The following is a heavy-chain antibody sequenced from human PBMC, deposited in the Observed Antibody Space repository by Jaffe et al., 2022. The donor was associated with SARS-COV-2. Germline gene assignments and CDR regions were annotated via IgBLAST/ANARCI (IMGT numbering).Heavy chain of an antibody. J-gene: IGHJ4*02. CDR3: ATVNGGF. D-gene: IGHD2-8*01. Sequence: EVQLVESGGGLVQPGGSLRLSCAASGLTFSSYWMTWVRQAPGKGLEWVANINQDESLKYYVDSVKGRFTLARDNARNSLYLQMNSLRAEDTAVYYCATVNGGFWGQGTLVTVSS. CDR2: INQDESLK. CDR1: GLTFSSYW. V-gene: IGHV3-7*01.